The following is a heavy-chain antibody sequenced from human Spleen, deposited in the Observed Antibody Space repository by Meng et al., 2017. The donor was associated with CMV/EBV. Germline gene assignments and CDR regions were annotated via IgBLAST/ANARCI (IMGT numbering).Heavy chain of an antibody. J-gene: IGHJ4*02. CDR3: ARIPQRRYYDFWSGLSLGTY. Sequence: SVKVSCKASGDTFSSYGINWVRQAPGQGLEWVGTVIPMLDVRYSTQKFQGRVSITADKSTRTAYMELSSLRSEDTAVYYCARIPQRRYYDFWSGLSLGTYWGQGTLVTVSS. CDR1: GDTFSSYG. D-gene: IGHD3-3*01. V-gene: IGHV1-69*04. CDR2: VIPMLDVR.